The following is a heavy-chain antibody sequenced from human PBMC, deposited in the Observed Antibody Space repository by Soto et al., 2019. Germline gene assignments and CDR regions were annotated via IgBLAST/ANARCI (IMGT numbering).Heavy chain of an antibody. Sequence: GGSLRLSCAASGFTFSNAWMSWVRQAPGKGLEWVGRIKSKTDGGTTDYAAPVKGRFTISRDDSKNTLYLQMNSLKTEDTAVYYCTTAIAVVEIVDYWGQGTLVTVSS. CDR1: GFTFSNAW. J-gene: IGHJ4*02. D-gene: IGHD6-19*01. V-gene: IGHV3-15*01. CDR3: TTAIAVVEIVDY. CDR2: IKSKTDGGTT.